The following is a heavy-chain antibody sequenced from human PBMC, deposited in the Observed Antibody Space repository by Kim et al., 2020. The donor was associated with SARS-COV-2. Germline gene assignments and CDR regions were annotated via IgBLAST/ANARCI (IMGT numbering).Heavy chain of an antibody. Sequence: ASVKVSCKASGYTFSNYGISWVRLAPGQGLEWMGWISGSNGATKYAQKFQGRVTMTTDTSADTAYMELRSLRSDDTALYYCARPHYSTISPFFYWGQGTL. D-gene: IGHD1-26*01. CDR1: GYTFSNYG. CDR3: ARPHYSTISPFFY. J-gene: IGHJ4*02. CDR2: ISGSNGAT. V-gene: IGHV1-18*01.